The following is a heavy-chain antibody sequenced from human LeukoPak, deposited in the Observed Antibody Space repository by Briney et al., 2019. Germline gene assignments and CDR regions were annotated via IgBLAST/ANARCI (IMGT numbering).Heavy chain of an antibody. D-gene: IGHD6-19*01. V-gene: IGHV3-48*04. CDR2: IDLSGSIL. Sequence: GGSLRLSCAASGFTFSDYTMNWVRQAPGKGLEWVSYIDLSGSILYYVDSVKGRFTISRDNAKNSLYPQMNSLRAEDTAVYYCARDGPYSGYYFDYWGQGTLVTVSS. CDR3: ARDGPYSGYYFDY. CDR1: GFTFSDYT. J-gene: IGHJ4*02.